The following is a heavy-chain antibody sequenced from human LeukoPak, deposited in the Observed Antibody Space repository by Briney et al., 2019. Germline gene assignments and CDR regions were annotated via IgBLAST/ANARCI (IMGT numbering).Heavy chain of an antibody. CDR3: ARATVGYDLFDP. Sequence: ASVKVSCTASGYTFTDYFIHWVRQAPGQGLEWMGWINPKSGGTNFAQKFQGRVTMTRDTSIRTAYMELSRLTSDDTAVYYCARATVGYDLFDPWGQGTLVTVSS. J-gene: IGHJ5*02. CDR2: INPKSGGT. CDR1: GYTFTDYF. D-gene: IGHD5-12*01. V-gene: IGHV1-2*02.